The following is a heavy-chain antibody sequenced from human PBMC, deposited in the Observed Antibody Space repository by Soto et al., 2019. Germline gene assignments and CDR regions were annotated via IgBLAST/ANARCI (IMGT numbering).Heavy chain of an antibody. CDR1: GFTFSSYG. CDR2: IWYDGSNK. CDR3: ARGPLSLKTNDEGQFDY. D-gene: IGHD1-1*01. J-gene: IGHJ4*02. V-gene: IGHV3-33*01. Sequence: QVQLVESGGGVVQPGRSLRLSCAASGFTFSSYGMHWVRQAPGKGLEWVAVIWYDGSNKYYADSVKGRFTISRDNSKNRLYLQMNSLRAEDTAVYYCARGPLSLKTNDEGQFDYWGQGTLVTVSS.